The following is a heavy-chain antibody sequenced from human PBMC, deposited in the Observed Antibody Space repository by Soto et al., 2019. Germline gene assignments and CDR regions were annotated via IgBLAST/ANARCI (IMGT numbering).Heavy chain of an antibody. CDR3: AREFMSSWYSYYGMDV. V-gene: IGHV3-30-3*01. CDR1: GFTFSSYA. CDR2: ISYDGSNK. D-gene: IGHD6-13*01. J-gene: IGHJ6*02. Sequence: RRLSCAASGFTFSSYAMHWVRQAPGKGLEWVAVISYDGSNKYYADSVKGRFTISRDNSKNTLYLQMNSLRAEDTAVYYCAREFMSSWYSYYGMDVWGQGTTVTVSS.